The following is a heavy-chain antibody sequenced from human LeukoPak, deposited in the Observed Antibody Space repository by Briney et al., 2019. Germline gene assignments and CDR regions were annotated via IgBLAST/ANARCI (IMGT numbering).Heavy chain of an antibody. CDR1: GDSVSSKNDA. J-gene: IGHJ4*02. D-gene: IGHD1-26*01. CDR2: TYYRSKWYN. CDR3: AREGVGVTMAH. Sequence: SQTLSLTCAISGDSVSSKNDAWNWIRQSPSRGLEWLGRTYYRSKWYNDYAVSVKRRITINADKSKNQFSLQLNSVTPEDAAVYYCAREGVGVTMAHWGQGTLVTVSS. V-gene: IGHV6-1*01.